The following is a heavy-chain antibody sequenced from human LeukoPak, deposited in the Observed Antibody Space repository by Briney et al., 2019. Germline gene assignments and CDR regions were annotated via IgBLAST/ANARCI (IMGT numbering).Heavy chain of an antibody. CDR2: INPNSGGT. J-gene: IGHJ4*02. CDR1: GYTFTGYY. V-gene: IGHV1-2*02. CDR3: ARAFTLSRYYFDY. Sequence: GASVKVSCKASGYTFTGYYMHWVRQAPGQGLEWMGWINPNSGGTNYAQKFQGRATMTRDTSISTAYMELSRLRSDDTAVYYCARAFTLSRYYFDYWGQGTLVTVSS.